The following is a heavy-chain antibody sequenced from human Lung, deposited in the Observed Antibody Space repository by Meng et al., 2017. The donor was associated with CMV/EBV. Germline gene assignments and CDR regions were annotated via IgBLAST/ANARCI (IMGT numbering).Heavy chain of an antibody. D-gene: IGHD2-2*03. Sequence: ASXXVFSKASGDTFIDHYIHWVRQAPGQGLQWMGWINPNNGDTNYAQRFQGRVSMTTDTSKGTVYMELSRLTSDDTAIFYCARDVGSGAAGYWGRGTQVTVSS. J-gene: IGHJ4*02. CDR2: INPNNGDT. CDR3: ARDVGSGAAGY. V-gene: IGHV1-2*02. CDR1: GDTFIDHY.